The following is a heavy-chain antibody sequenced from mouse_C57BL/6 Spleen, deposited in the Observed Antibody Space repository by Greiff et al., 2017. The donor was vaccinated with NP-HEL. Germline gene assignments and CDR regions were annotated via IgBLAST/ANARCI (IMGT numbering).Heavy chain of an antibody. V-gene: IGHV1-64*01. J-gene: IGHJ4*01. Sequence: QVQLKQPGAELVKPGASVKLSCKASGYTFTSYWMHWVKQRPGQGLEWIGMIHPNSGSTNYNEKFKSKATLTVDKSSSTAYMQLSSLTSEDSAVYYCAREGDYYAMDYWGQGTSVTVSS. CDR1: GYTFTSYW. CDR2: IHPNSGST. CDR3: AREGDYYAMDY.